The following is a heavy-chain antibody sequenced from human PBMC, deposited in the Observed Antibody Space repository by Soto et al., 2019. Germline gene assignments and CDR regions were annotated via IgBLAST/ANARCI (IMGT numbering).Heavy chain of an antibody. CDR1: GGSFRGYY. Sequence: QVQLQQWGADLLKPSETLSLTCAVYGGSFRGYYWTWIRQPPGKGLEWMGEITPSGGTNCNPSLKRRATRSVDTSKSQLSLKLSSVTAADPAVYYCARMGYDFWSGYYHALDPWGQGTLVTVSS. V-gene: IGHV4-34*01. CDR2: ITPSGGT. D-gene: IGHD3-3*01. CDR3: ARMGYDFWSGYYHALDP. J-gene: IGHJ5*02.